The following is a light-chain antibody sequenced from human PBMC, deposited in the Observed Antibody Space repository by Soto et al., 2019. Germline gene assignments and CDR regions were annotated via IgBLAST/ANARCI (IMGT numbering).Light chain of an antibody. J-gene: IGKJ1*01. Sequence: IVLTQSPGTLSLSPGERATLSCRASQSISSSYLDWYQQKPGQAPRLLIYGASNRATAIPDRFSGSGSGTDFTLTISRLEPEDFAVYYCHQNDDSPGTFGQGTKVEIK. CDR2: GAS. CDR3: HQNDDSPGT. CDR1: QSISSSY. V-gene: IGKV3-20*01.